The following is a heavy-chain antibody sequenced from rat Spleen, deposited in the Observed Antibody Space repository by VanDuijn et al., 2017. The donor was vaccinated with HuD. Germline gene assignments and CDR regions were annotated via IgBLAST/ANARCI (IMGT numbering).Heavy chain of an antibody. CDR2: ITKPGDYT. D-gene: IGHD5-1*01. CDR3: TNNWELDG. CDR1: GFTFNNYW. V-gene: IGHV5-31*01. Sequence: EVQLVESGGGLVQPGRSLKLSCVASGFTFNNYWMTWIRQAPGKGLEWVASITKPGDYTYYPDSVKGRFTISRDNEESTLYLQMNSLRSEDTATYYCTNNWELDGWGQGVMVTVSS. J-gene: IGHJ2*01.